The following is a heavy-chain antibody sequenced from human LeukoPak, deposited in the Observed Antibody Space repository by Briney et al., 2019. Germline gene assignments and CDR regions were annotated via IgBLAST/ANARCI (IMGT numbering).Heavy chain of an antibody. Sequence: GGSLRLSWAASGFTVSSNYMSWVRQAPGKGMEWVSVIYSGGSTYYADSVKGRFTISRDNSKNTLYLQMNSLRAEDTAVYYCARTPDYGDPNHYDYWGQGTLVTVSS. D-gene: IGHD4-17*01. CDR1: GFTVSSNY. CDR3: ARTPDYGDPNHYDY. J-gene: IGHJ4*02. CDR2: IYSGGST. V-gene: IGHV3-66*01.